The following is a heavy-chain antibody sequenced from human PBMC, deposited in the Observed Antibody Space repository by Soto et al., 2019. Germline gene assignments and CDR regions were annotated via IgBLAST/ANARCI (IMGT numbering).Heavy chain of an antibody. J-gene: IGHJ5*02. D-gene: IGHD3-3*02. CDR3: ARNAFSSYNWFDP. CDR1: GGSISSYY. CDR2: IYYSGST. V-gene: IGHV4-59*01. Sequence: SETLSLTCTVSGGSISSYYWSWIRQPPVKGLEWIGYIYYSGSTNYNPSLKSRVTISVDTSKNQFSLKLSSVTAADTAVYYCARNAFSSYNWFDPWGQGTLVTVSS.